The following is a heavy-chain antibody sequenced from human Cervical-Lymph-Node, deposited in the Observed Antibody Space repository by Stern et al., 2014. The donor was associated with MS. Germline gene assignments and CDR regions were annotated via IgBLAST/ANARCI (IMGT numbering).Heavy chain of an antibody. CDR1: GGSVSSGSYY. CDR3: VRDQGDSFYFDS. J-gene: IGHJ4*02. V-gene: IGHV4-61*01. D-gene: IGHD5-18*01. CDR2: LYDSGST. Sequence: QLQLQESGPGLVKPSETLSLTCGVSGGSVSSGSYYWSWIRQPPGKGLEWIGYLYDSGSTNYNPSLKSRVTISVDTTKNQFSLKLNSATAADTAVYYCVRDQGDSFYFDSWGQGALVTVSS.